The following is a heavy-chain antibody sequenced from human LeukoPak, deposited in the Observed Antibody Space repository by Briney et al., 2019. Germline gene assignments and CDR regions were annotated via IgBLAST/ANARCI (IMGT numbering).Heavy chain of an antibody. V-gene: IGHV4-39*01. J-gene: IGHJ4*02. D-gene: IGHD5-24*01. Sequence: SGTLSLTCTVSGGSISSSSYYWGWIRQPPGKGLEWIGSIYYSGSTYYNPSLKSRVTISVDTSKNQFSLKLSPVTAADTAVYYCARHWVRDGYNSSFDYWGQGTLVTDSS. CDR1: GGSISSSSYY. CDR3: ARHWVRDGYNSSFDY. CDR2: IYYSGST.